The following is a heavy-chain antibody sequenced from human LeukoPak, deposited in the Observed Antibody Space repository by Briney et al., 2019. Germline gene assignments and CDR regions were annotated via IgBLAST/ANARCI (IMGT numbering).Heavy chain of an antibody. V-gene: IGHV4-61*01. CDR3: ARDRYYDSSGYYDY. J-gene: IGHJ4*02. D-gene: IGHD3-22*01. CDR1: GGSIRSSYYY. CDR2: IYYSGST. Sequence: SETLSLTCTVSGGSIRSSYYYWGWIRQPPGKGLEWIGYIYYSGSTNYNPSLKSRVTISVDTSKNQFSLKLSSVTAADTAVYYCARDRYYDSSGYYDYWGQGTLVTVSS.